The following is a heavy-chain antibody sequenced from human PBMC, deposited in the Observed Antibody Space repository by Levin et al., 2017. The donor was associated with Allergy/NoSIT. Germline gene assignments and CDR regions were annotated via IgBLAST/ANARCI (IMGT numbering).Heavy chain of an antibody. CDR1: GYFFTGYF. D-gene: IGHD6-13*01. J-gene: IGHJ5*02. Sequence: ASVTVSCKASGYFFTGYFIHWVRQAPGQGLEWMGWIDPSTGGTNYAQMLQGRVTMPRDAPIRTAYMALSSLRSDDPAVYYCAGDSVPPAGVGNINGCDPWGLGTLVTVSS. V-gene: IGHV1-2*02. CDR3: AGDSVPPAGVGNINGCDP. CDR2: IDPSTGGT.